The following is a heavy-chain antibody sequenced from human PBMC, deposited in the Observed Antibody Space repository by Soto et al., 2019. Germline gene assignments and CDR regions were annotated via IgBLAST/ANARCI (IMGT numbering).Heavy chain of an antibody. CDR3: ARDKRDLRFLEWSYYFDY. Sequence: QVQLVESGGGVVQPGRSLRLSCAASGFTFSSYAMHWVRQAPGKGLEWVAVISYDGSNKYYADSVKGRFTISRDNSKNTLYLQLNRLRAEDTAVYYCARDKRDLRFLEWSYYFDYWGQGTLFTVSS. J-gene: IGHJ4*02. V-gene: IGHV3-30-3*01. CDR1: GFTFSSYA. CDR2: ISYDGSNK. D-gene: IGHD3-3*01.